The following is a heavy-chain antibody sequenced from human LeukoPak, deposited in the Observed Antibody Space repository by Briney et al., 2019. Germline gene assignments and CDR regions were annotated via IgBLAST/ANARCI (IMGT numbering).Heavy chain of an antibody. J-gene: IGHJ3*02. Sequence: HPGGSLRLSCAASGFTFSSYAMSWVRQAPGKGLEWVSGISWNSGSIGYADSVKGRFTISRDNAKNSLYLQMNSLRAEDTAVYYCARALSGSYRGRAFDIWGQGTMVTVSS. V-gene: IGHV3-9*01. CDR3: ARALSGSYRGRAFDI. D-gene: IGHD1-26*01. CDR2: ISWNSGSI. CDR1: GFTFSSYA.